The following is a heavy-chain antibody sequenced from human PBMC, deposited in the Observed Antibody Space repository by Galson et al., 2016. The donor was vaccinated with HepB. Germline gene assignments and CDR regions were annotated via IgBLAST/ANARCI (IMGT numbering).Heavy chain of an antibody. Sequence: SLRLSCAASGFTFSSYWMSWVRQAPGKGLEWVANIKQDGSEKYYVDPVKGRFTISRDNAKNSLYLQMNSLRAEDTAVYYCASWWQTPASYFDYWGQGTLVTVSS. V-gene: IGHV3-7*01. J-gene: IGHJ4*02. D-gene: IGHD2-8*02. CDR3: ASWWQTPASYFDY. CDR1: GFTFSSYW. CDR2: IKQDGSEK.